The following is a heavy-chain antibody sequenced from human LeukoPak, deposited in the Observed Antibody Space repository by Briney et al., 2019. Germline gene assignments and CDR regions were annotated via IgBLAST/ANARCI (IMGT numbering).Heavy chain of an antibody. J-gene: IGHJ4*02. CDR3: ARVLGSGYSDY. V-gene: IGHV4-39*01. CDR2: IKNGGSP. Sequence: SETLSLTCTVSGDSIGSSSDWWGWIRQPPGKGLEWVGHIKNGGSPNYNPPLKSRVTISVDTSKNQFSLTVSSVTAADTAVYYCARVLGSGYSDYWGQGALVTVSS. D-gene: IGHD2-15*01. CDR1: GDSIGSSSDW.